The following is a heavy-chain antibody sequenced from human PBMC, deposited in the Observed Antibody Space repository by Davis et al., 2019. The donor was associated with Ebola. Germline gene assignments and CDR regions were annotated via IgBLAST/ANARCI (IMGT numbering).Heavy chain of an antibody. J-gene: IGHJ4*02. CDR2: ISHDGSNK. D-gene: IGHD5-12*01. CDR3: ARDRGYSGYDLGALGY. CDR1: GFTFSSYA. V-gene: IGHV3-30-3*01. Sequence: GESLKISCAASGFTFSSYAMHWVRQAPGKGLEWVAVISHDGSNKYYADSVKGRFTISRDNSKNTLYLQMNSLRAEDTAVYYCARDRGYSGYDLGALGYWGQGTLVTVSS.